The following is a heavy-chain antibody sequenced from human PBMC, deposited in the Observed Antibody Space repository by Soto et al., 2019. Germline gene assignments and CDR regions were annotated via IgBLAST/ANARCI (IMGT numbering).Heavy chain of an antibody. CDR2: IYYSGST. Sequence: ETLSLTCTVSVGSISSYYWSWIRQPPGKGLEWIGHIYYSGSTNYTPSLKSRVTISVDTSKNQFSLKLSSVTAADTAVYYCARDHAPWGQGTLVTVSS. CDR3: ARDHAP. J-gene: IGHJ4*02. V-gene: IGHV4-59*01. CDR1: VGSISSYY.